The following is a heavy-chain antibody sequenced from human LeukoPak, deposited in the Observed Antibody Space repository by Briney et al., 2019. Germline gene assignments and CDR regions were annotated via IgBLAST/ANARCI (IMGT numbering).Heavy chain of an antibody. CDR3: ARASSLRY. J-gene: IGHJ4*02. V-gene: IGHV1-2*02. D-gene: IGHD2-2*01. CDR1: GGTFSSYA. CDR2: INPDSGGT. Sequence: ASVKVSCKASGGTFSSYAISWVRQAPGQGLEWMGWINPDSGGTKYAQKFQGRVTMTRDTSISTAYMEVSRLTSDDTAIYYCARASSLRYWGQGTLVTVSS.